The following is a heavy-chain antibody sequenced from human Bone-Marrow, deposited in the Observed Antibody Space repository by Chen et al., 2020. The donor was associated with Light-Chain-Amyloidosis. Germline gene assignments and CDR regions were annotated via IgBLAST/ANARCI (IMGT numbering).Heavy chain of an antibody. CDR2: VYSGGNA. D-gene: IGHD1-26*01. CDR3: ARAPSGTHFHFDY. CDR1: GITVSSNY. Sequence: EVQLVETGGGLIQHGGYLRRSGTAPGITVSSNYMSWVRQAPGKGAEWVSVVYSGGNAYYADSVKGRFTISRDNSKNTLYLQRNSLRAEDTAVYYCARAPSGTHFHFDYWGQGTLVTVSS. J-gene: IGHJ4*02. V-gene: IGHV3-53*02.